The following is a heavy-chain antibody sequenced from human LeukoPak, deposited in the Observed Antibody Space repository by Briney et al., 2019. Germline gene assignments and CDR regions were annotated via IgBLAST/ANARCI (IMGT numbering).Heavy chain of an antibody. D-gene: IGHD6-19*01. CDR2: IKQDGSEK. CDR3: ARVTIAVAGTGDFDY. CDR1: GFTFSSYW. J-gene: IGHJ4*03. V-gene: IGHV3-7*01. Sequence: GGSLRLSCAASGFTFSSYWMSWVRQAPGKGLEWVANIKQDGSEKYYVDSVKGRFTISRDNAKNSLNLQMNSLRAEDTAVYYCARVTIAVAGTGDFDYWGQGTTVTVSS.